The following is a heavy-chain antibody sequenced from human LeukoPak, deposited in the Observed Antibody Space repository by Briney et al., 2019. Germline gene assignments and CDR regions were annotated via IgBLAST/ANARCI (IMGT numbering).Heavy chain of an antibody. J-gene: IGHJ5*02. CDR3: ARDRSGYGDNWFEP. CDR1: GFTFSSYG. Sequence: GGSLRLSCAASGFTFSSYGMHWVRQAPGKGLEWVAFIRYDGSNKYYADSVKGRFTISRDNSKNTLYLQMNSLRAEDTAVYYCARDRSGYGDNWFEPWGQGTLVTVSS. D-gene: IGHD5-12*01. V-gene: IGHV3-30*02. CDR2: IRYDGSNK.